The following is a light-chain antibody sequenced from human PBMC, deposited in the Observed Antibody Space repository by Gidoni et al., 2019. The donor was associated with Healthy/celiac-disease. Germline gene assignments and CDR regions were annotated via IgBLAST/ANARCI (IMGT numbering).Light chain of an antibody. V-gene: IGKV1-5*03. J-gene: IGKJ2*04. Sequence: DIQMTQSPSTLSASVGDRVTITCRASQIISSWLAWYQQKPGKAPKLLIYKASSLESGVPSRFSGSGSGTEFTLTISSLQPDDFATYYCQQYNSYPCSFGQGTKLEIK. CDR3: QQYNSYPCS. CDR2: KAS. CDR1: QIISSW.